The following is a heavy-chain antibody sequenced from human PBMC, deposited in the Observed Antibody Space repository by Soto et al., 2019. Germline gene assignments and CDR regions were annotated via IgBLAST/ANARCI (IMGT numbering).Heavy chain of an antibody. D-gene: IGHD1-20*01. Sequence: QVQLVQSGAEVKKPGASVKVSCKASGYMFSTYDINWVRQAPGQGLEWMGWLNPNSGNTGYAQKFQGRVTMTRNTYINTAYMELSSRGSDDTAVYYCARDHRYNWNDEGWFDPWGQGTLVTVSS. CDR2: LNPNSGNT. CDR3: ARDHRYNWNDEGWFDP. J-gene: IGHJ5*02. CDR1: GYMFSTYD. V-gene: IGHV1-8*01.